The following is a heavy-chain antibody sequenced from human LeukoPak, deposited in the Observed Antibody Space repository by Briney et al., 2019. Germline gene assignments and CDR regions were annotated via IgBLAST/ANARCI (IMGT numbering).Heavy chain of an antibody. CDR1: GFTFSSYA. V-gene: IGHV3-30-3*01. J-gene: IGHJ3*02. D-gene: IGHD6-13*01. CDR2: ISYDGSNK. CDR3: ARGYSSSWYSDGAFDI. Sequence: GGSLRLSCAASGFTFSSYAMHWVPQAPGKGLEWVAVISYDGSNKYYADSVKVRFTISRDNSKHTLYLQMNSLRAEDTAVYYCARGYSSSWYSDGAFDIWGQGTMVTVSS.